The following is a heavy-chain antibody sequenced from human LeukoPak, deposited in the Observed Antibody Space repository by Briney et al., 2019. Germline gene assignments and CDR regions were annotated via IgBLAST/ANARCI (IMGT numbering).Heavy chain of an antibody. V-gene: IGHV3-21*01. CDR1: GFTFSSYS. D-gene: IGHD3-10*01. CDR3: ERDFDYYGSGSYYQFDP. Sequence: PGGSLRLSCAASGFTFSSYSMNWVRQAPGKGLEGVSSISSSSSYIYYADSVKVRFTISRDNAKNSVYLQMKSLRAEDTAVYYCERDFDYYGSGSYYQFDPWGQGTLVTVSS. J-gene: IGHJ5*02. CDR2: ISSSSSYI.